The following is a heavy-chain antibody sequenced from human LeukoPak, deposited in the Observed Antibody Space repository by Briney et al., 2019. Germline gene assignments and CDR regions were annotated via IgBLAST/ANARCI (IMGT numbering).Heavy chain of an antibody. CDR1: GFTFSSYW. J-gene: IGHJ3*02. V-gene: IGHV3-7*01. CDR3: ASQKVFDAFDI. Sequence: TGGSLRLSCAASGFTFSSYWMSWVRQAPGKGLEWVANIKQDGSEKYYVDSVKGRFTISRDNAKNSLYLQMNSLRAEDTAVYYCASQKVFDAFDIWGQGTMVTVSS. CDR2: IKQDGSEK. D-gene: IGHD1-20*01.